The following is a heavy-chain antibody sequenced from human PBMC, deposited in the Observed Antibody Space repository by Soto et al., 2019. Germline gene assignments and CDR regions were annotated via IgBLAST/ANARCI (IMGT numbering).Heavy chain of an antibody. CDR2: MNPKSGDT. J-gene: IGHJ5*01. CDR3: GRRSTTSHWFDS. CDR1: GYTFTDYY. Sequence: QVQLVQSGAEVKKPGASVKVSCKASGYTFTDYYLHWVRQAPGQGLEWMGWMNPKSGDTSSAQMFQGRVTMTKDTSISTSNIEMRSLRSEDTAVYYCGRRSTTSHWFDSWGQGTLVTVSS. D-gene: IGHD1-26*01. V-gene: IGHV1-2*02.